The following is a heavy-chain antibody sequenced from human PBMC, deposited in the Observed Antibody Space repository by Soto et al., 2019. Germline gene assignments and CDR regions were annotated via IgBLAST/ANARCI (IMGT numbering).Heavy chain of an antibody. Sequence: QVQLVQSGAEVKKPGASVKVSCKASGYTFTTYGINWVRQAPGQGLEWMGWISAYNGNTNYAQKLQGRVTMTTDTSTSTAYMELRSLRSDDTAVYYGAKVECGSSGCLYYFDYWGQGTLVTVSS. CDR1: GYTFTTYG. CDR2: ISAYNGNT. V-gene: IGHV1-18*01. D-gene: IGHD6-6*01. J-gene: IGHJ4*02. CDR3: AKVECGSSGCLYYFDY.